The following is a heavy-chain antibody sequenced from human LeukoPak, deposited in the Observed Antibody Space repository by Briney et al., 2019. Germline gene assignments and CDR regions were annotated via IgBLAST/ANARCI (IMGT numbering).Heavy chain of an antibody. J-gene: IGHJ4*02. CDR3: ARQKRYNWNYFDY. CDR1: GYSFTSYW. D-gene: IGHD1-20*01. CDR2: IYPGDSDT. V-gene: IGHV5-51*01. Sequence: GESLKISCKGSGYSFTSYWIGWVRQMPGKGLEWMGTIYPGDSDTRYSPSFQGQVTISADKSISTAYLQWSSLKASDTAMYYCARQKRYNWNYFDYWGQGTLVTVSS.